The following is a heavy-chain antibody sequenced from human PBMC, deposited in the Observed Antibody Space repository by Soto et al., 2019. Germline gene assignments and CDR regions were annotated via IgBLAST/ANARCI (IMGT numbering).Heavy chain of an antibody. V-gene: IGHV5-51*01. J-gene: IGHJ6*02. CDR3: AREGXCSSTSCYNYYYYGMDV. CDR1: GYSFTIYW. Sequence: PGESLKISCKGSGYSFTIYWIGWVRQMPGKGLEWMGIIYPGDSDTRYSPSFQGQVTISADKSISTAYLQWSSLKASDTAMYYCAREGXCSSTSCYNYYYYGMDVWGQGTTVTVSS. CDR2: IYPGDSDT. D-gene: IGHD2-2*02.